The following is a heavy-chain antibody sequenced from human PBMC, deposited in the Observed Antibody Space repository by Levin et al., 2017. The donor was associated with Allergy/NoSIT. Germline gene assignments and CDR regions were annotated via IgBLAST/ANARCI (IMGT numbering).Heavy chain of an antibody. V-gene: IGHV7-4-1*02. CDR2: INTNTGSP. D-gene: IGHD3-3*01. J-gene: IGHJ4*02. Sequence: PGGSLRLSCKASGYTFTSYAMNWVRQAPGQGLEWMGCINTNTGSPTYAQGFTGRFVFSLDTSVSTAYLQISSLKAEDTAVYYCATEPEYYDFWSGLNYWGQGTLVTVSS. CDR3: ATEPEYYDFWSGLNY. CDR1: GYTFTSYA.